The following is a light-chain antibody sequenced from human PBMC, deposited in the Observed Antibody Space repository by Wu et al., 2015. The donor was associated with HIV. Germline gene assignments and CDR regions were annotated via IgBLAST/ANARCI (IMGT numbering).Light chain of an antibody. V-gene: IGKV1-12*01. Sequence: DIQVTQSPSSVSASVGDRVTITCRASQDIRSWLAWYQQRPGKAPKLLIYAASSLQSGVPSRFSGSKSGTDFTLTINSLQPEDFATYYCQQANSFPYTFGQGTKLEIK. CDR2: AAS. CDR3: QQANSFPYT. CDR1: QDIRSW. J-gene: IGKJ2*01.